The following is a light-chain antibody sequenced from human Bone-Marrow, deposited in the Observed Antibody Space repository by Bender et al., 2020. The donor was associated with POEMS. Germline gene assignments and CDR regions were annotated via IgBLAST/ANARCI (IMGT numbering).Light chain of an antibody. V-gene: IGLV1-44*01. CDR3: SSYTSSSSLLVV. Sequence: QSVLTQPPSASGTPGQRVTISCSGSSSNIGTNPVNWYQQLPGTAPKLLIYINNQRPSGVPDRFSGSKSGNTASLTISGLQAEDEADYYCSSYTSSSSLLVVFGGGTKLTVL. CDR1: SSNIGTNP. J-gene: IGLJ2*01. CDR2: INN.